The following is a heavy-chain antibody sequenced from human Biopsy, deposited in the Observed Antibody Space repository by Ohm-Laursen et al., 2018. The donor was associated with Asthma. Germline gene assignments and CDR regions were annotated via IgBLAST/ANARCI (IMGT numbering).Heavy chain of an antibody. CDR2: INAGNGNT. V-gene: IGHV1-3*01. D-gene: IGHD6-19*01. CDR3: ARDLRYSSGWYRRYGMDV. J-gene: IGHJ6*02. Sequence: GASVKVSCKASGYTFTSYAMHWVRQAPGQRLEWMGWINAGNGNTKYSQKFQGRVTITRDTSASTAYMELSSLRSEDTAVYYCARDLRYSSGWYRRYGMDVWGQGTTVTVSS. CDR1: GYTFTSYA.